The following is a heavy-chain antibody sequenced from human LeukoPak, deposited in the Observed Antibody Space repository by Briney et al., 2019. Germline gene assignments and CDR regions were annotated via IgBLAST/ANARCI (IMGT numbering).Heavy chain of an antibody. J-gene: IGHJ4*02. Sequence: GGSLRLSCAASGFTFSSYGMRWVRQAPGKGLEWVAFIWYDGSNKYYADSVKGRFTISRDNSKNTLYLQMNSLRAEDTAVYYCAKPNPDSSGSLDYWGQGTLVTVSS. CDR2: IWYDGSNK. V-gene: IGHV3-30*02. D-gene: IGHD6-19*01. CDR3: AKPNPDSSGSLDY. CDR1: GFTFSSYG.